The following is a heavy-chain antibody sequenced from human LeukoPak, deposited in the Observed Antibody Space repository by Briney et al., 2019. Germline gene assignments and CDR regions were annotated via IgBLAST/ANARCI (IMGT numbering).Heavy chain of an antibody. Sequence: QSGGSLRLSCAASGFSFSGHWMGWVRQAPGKGLEWVANIQEDGSVKKYLDSVKGRFTISRDNAEKSLFLQMNSLRAEDTAVYYCARDAVVGANDNWGQGTLVTVSS. CDR3: ARDAVVGANDN. CDR1: GFSFSGHW. D-gene: IGHD1-26*01. J-gene: IGHJ4*02. V-gene: IGHV3-7*01. CDR2: IQEDGSVK.